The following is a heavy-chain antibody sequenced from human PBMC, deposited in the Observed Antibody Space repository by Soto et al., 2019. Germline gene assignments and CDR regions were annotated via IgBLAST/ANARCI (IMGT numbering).Heavy chain of an antibody. CDR1: GFTFSSYS. CDR2: ISSSSSTI. Sequence: EVQLVESGGGLVQPGGSLRLSCAASGFTFSSYSMNWVRQAPGKGLEWVSYISSSSSTIYYADSVKGRFTISRDNDKNSLYLQMNSLRAEDTAVYYCARAALYNWNDVSWFDPWGQGTLVTVSS. V-gene: IGHV3-48*01. CDR3: ARAALYNWNDVSWFDP. J-gene: IGHJ5*02. D-gene: IGHD1-1*01.